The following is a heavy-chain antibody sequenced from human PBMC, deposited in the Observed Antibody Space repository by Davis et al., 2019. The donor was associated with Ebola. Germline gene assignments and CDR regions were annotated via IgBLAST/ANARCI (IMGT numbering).Heavy chain of an antibody. Sequence: SETLSLTCTVSGGSISSGGYYWSWIRQPPGKGLEWIGYIYYSGSTNYNPSLKSRVTISVDTSKNQFSLKLSSVTAADTAVYYCARGWLQDAFDIWGQGTMVTVSS. CDR2: IYYSGST. J-gene: IGHJ3*02. CDR3: ARGWLQDAFDI. CDR1: GGSISSGGYY. D-gene: IGHD5-24*01. V-gene: IGHV4-61*08.